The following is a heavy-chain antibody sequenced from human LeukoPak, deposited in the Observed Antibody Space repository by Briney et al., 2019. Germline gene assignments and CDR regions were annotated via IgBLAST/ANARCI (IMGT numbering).Heavy chain of an antibody. CDR1: GYSFTTYW. J-gene: IGHJ4*02. CDR3: ARDPGYLQPDY. Sequence: ASVKVSCKASGYSFTTYWIHWVRRAPGQGLEWMGCMNPDSGVTGYAQTFQGRVTMTRDTSINTAYMHLSSLRPDDTAVYFCARDPGYLQPDYWGQGTLVTVPS. CDR2: MNPDSGVT. D-gene: IGHD1-1*01. V-gene: IGHV1-2*02.